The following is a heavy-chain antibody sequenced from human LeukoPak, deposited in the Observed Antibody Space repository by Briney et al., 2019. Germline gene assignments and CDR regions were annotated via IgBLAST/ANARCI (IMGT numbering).Heavy chain of an antibody. D-gene: IGHD3-22*01. CDR3: AREEDYYDSSGSGAFDI. CDR1: GFTFSTSI. V-gene: IGHV3-21*01. CDR2: INDRSDYI. Sequence: GGSLRLSCAASGFTFSTSIMNWVRQAPGKGLEWVSSINDRSDYIYYADSVKGRFTISRDNAKNSLYLQMNSLRAEDTAVYYCAREEDYYDSSGSGAFDIWGQGTMVTVSS. J-gene: IGHJ3*02.